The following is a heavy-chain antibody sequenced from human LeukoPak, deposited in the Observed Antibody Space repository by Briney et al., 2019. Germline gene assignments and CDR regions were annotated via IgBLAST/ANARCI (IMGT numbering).Heavy chain of an antibody. CDR2: MNPNSGST. CDR1: GYTFTSYD. D-gene: IGHD2-2*01. J-gene: IGHJ6*02. V-gene: IGHV1-8*01. CDR3: ARGVGEYQLLWRSIWNYDHYYYGMDV. Sequence: ASVKVSCKASGYTFTSYDINWVRQATGQGLEWMGWMNPNSGSTGYAQKFQGRVTMTRNTSISTAYMELSSLRSEDTAVYYCARGVGEYQLLWRSIWNYDHYYYGMDVWGQGTTVTVSS.